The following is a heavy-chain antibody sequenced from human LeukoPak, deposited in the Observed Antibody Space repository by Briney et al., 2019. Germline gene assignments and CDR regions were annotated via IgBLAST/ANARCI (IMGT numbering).Heavy chain of an antibody. CDR3: ARHSWTPYSDY. J-gene: IGHJ4*02. CDR1: GYSISSGYY. Sequence: SETLSLTCTVSGYSISSGYYWGWIRQPPGNGLEWIGYIYQSGSTYYNPSLKSRVIISVDTSKNQFPLKLNSVTAADTAIYSSARHSWTPYSDYWGQGPLVTVSS. CDR2: IYQSGST. V-gene: IGHV4-38-2*02. D-gene: IGHD1-20*01.